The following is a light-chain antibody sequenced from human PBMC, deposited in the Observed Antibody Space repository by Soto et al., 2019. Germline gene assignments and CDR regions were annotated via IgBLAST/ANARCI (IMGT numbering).Light chain of an antibody. CDR3: TGWDDSLRGRL. J-gene: IGLJ2*01. Sequence: QSVLTQPPSASGTPGQRVTISCSGSSSNIESNYVYWYQQLPGTAPRLLIYRNNQRPSGVPDRFSGSKSGTSASLAISALRSEDEADYDCTGWDDSLRGRLFGGGTKLTVL. CDR1: SSNIESNY. V-gene: IGLV1-47*01. CDR2: RNN.